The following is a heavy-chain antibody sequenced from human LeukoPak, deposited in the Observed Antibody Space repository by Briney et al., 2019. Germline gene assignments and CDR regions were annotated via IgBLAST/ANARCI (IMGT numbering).Heavy chain of an antibody. D-gene: IGHD2-2*02. CDR2: ITSSSSYI. J-gene: IGHJ3*02. V-gene: IGHV3-21*01. CDR1: GFIFSSYS. Sequence: PGGSLRLSCAASGFIFSSYSMNWVRQAPGKGLEWVSSITSSSSYIYHADSVKGRFTISRVNAKNSLYLQMNSLRAEDTAVYYCARDEYCSSTSCYSAFDIWGQGTMVTVSS. CDR3: ARDEYCSSTSCYSAFDI.